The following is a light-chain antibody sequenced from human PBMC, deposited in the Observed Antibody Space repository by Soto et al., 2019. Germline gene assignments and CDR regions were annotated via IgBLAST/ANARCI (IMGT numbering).Light chain of an antibody. CDR2: EAS. Sequence: EIVLTQSPATLSVSPGQRATLSCRASQSISRNLAWYQQKPGPAPRLFIYEASTRATGIPARFSGSGSGTDFTLTISRLEPEDFAVYYCQQYGSSGTFGQGTKVDIK. CDR1: QSISRN. J-gene: IGKJ1*01. V-gene: IGKV3-20*01. CDR3: QQYGSSGT.